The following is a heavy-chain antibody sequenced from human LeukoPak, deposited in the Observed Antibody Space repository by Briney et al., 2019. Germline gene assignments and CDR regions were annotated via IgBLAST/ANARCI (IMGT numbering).Heavy chain of an antibody. V-gene: IGHV1-8*01. CDR3: ARGNGDFIY. CDR1: GYTFTSYY. J-gene: IGHJ4*02. CDR2: MNPDSGKT. D-gene: IGHD4-17*01. Sequence: ASVKVSCKASGYTFTSYYLSSLRQATAQGLEWMGWMNPDSGKTGYAQKFQGRVTMTRNTSISTAYMELSSLRSEDTAVYYCARGNGDFIYWGQGTLVTVSS.